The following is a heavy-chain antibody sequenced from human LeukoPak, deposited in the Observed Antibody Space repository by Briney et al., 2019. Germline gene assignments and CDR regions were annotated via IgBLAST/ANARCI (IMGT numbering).Heavy chain of an antibody. V-gene: IGHV3-21*01. Sequence: GGSLRLSCAASGFTFSSYSMNWVRQAPGKGLEWVSSISSSSSYIYYADSVKGRFTVSRDNAKNSLYLQMNSLRAEDTAVYYCARSPNLPTLYYFDYWGQGTLVTVSS. CDR1: GFTFSSYS. D-gene: IGHD1-14*01. J-gene: IGHJ4*02. CDR2: ISSSSSYI. CDR3: ARSPNLPTLYYFDY.